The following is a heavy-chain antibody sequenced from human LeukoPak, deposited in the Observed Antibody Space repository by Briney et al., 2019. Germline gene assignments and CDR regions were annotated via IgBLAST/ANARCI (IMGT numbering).Heavy chain of an antibody. D-gene: IGHD3-10*01. CDR2: ISAYNGNT. CDR3: ARDLAGDYGDY. CDR1: GYTFTNYG. J-gene: IGHJ4*02. Sequence: ASVKVSCKASGYTFTNYGFTWVRQAPGQGLEWMGWISAYNGNTNYAQKFQGRVTTTTDTSTSTAYMELRSLRSDDTAVYYCARDLAGDYGDYWGQGTLVTVSS. V-gene: IGHV1-18*01.